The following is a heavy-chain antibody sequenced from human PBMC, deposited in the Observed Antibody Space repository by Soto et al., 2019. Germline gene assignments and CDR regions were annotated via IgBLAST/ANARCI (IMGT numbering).Heavy chain of an antibody. V-gene: IGHV1-69*02. CDR2: IIPILGIA. D-gene: IGHD3-22*01. Sequence: SVKVDCRASGGTFSIYTISWGRQAPGQGLEWMGRIIPILGIANYAQKFQGRVTITADKSTSTAYMELSSLRSEDTAVYYCASTMTRHAFDIWGQGTMVTVSS. J-gene: IGHJ3*02. CDR1: GGTFSIYT. CDR3: ASTMTRHAFDI.